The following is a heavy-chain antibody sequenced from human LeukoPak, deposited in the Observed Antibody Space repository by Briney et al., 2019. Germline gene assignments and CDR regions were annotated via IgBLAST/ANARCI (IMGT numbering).Heavy chain of an antibody. CDR2: ISSSSSYI. D-gene: IGHD2-2*01. V-gene: IGHV3-21*01. J-gene: IGHJ6*02. CDR3: ARDKVVPAAMDYYYYYGMDV. Sequence: GGSLRLSCAASGFTFRSHDMNWVRQAPGKGLEWVSSISSSSSYIYYADSVKGRFTISRDNAKNSLYLQMNSLRAEDTAVYYCARDKVVPAAMDYYYYYGMDVWGQGTTVTVSS. CDR1: GFTFRSHD.